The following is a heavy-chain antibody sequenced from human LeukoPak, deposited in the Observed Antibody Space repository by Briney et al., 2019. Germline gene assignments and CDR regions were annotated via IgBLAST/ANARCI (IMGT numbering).Heavy chain of an antibody. V-gene: IGHV1-69*06. CDR3: ASTGPSSGGAFDI. CDR1: GGTFSSYA. J-gene: IGHJ3*02. Sequence: SVKVSCKASGGTFSSYAISWVRQAPGQGLEWMGRIIPIFGTANYAQKFQGRVTITADKSTSTAYMELSSLRSEDTAVYYCASTGPSSGGAFDIWGQGTMVTVSS. CDR2: IIPIFGTA. D-gene: IGHD3-22*01.